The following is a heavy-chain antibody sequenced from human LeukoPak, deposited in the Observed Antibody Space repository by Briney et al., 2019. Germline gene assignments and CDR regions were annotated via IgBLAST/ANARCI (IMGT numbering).Heavy chain of an antibody. CDR1: GGSISSYY. CDR2: ISYSGRT. D-gene: IGHD2-2*01. V-gene: IGHV4-59*12. J-gene: IGHJ4*02. Sequence: SETLSLTCTASGGSISSYYWSWIRQPPGKGLEWIGYISYSGRTNYNPSLKSRLTISVDTSKNQLSLKLSSVTAADTAVYYCAREGYCSSTSCYQPRFDYWGQGTLVTVSS. CDR3: AREGYCSSTSCYQPRFDY.